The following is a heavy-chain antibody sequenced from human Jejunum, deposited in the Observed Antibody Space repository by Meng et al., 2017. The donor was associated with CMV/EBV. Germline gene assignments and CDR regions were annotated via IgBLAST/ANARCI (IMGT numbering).Heavy chain of an antibody. V-gene: IGHV3-11*01. D-gene: IGHD4-23*01. Sequence: FSEYHMSWIRQAPGKGLEWVSDISSNSGSIIYYADSVKGRFTISRDNAKNSLYLQMNSLRAEDTAVYYCARAYSPYGGNSRDFDYWGQGTLVTVSS. CDR1: FSEYH. J-gene: IGHJ4*02. CDR3: ARAYSPYGGNSRDFDY. CDR2: ISSNSGSII.